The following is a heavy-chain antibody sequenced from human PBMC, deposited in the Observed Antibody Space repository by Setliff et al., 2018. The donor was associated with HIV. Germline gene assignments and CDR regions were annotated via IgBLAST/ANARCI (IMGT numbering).Heavy chain of an antibody. Sequence: GESLKISCKGSGYSFTSYWIGWVRQMPGKGLEWMGIIYPGDSDTRYSPSFQGHVTISVDKSINTAYVQWSSLRASDTAMYYCARLRVGATNYFDNWGQGTLVTVSS. D-gene: IGHD1-26*01. CDR3: ARLRVGATNYFDN. CDR2: IYPGDSDT. CDR1: GYSFTSYW. V-gene: IGHV5-51*01. J-gene: IGHJ4*02.